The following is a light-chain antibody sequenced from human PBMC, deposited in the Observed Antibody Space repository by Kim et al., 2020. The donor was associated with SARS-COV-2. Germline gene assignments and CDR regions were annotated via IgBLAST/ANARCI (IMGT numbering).Light chain of an antibody. J-gene: IGKJ5*01. CDR2: GAY. CDR1: QSLRTN. CDR3: QQYGTSPIT. V-gene: IGKV3-20*01. Sequence: FSPGESATLSCRASQSLRTNLAWYQHKPGQAPRLLIYGAYSRASGIPDRFSGSGSGTDFTLTISRLEPEDFAVYYCQQYGTSPITFGQGTRLEIK.